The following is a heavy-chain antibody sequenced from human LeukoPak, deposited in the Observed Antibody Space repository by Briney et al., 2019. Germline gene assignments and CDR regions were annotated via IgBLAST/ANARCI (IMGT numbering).Heavy chain of an antibody. Sequence: GASVKVSCKASGYTFTSYGISWVRQAPGQGLEWMGWISAYNGNTNYAQKLQGRVTMTTDTSTSTAYMELRSLRSDDTAVYYCARDEPSGYGDYGIDYWGQGTLVTVSS. J-gene: IGHJ4*02. CDR1: GYTFTSYG. CDR3: ARDEPSGYGDYGIDY. V-gene: IGHV1-18*01. CDR2: ISAYNGNT. D-gene: IGHD4-17*01.